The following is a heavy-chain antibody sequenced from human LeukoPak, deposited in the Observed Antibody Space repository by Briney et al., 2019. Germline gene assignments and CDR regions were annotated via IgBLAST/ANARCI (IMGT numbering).Heavy chain of an antibody. CDR2: IYSGGST. D-gene: IGHD5-18*01. Sequence: GGSLRLSXAASGFTVSSNYMSWVRQAPGKGLEWFSVIYSGGSTYYADSVKGRFTISRDNSKNTLYLQMNSLRAEDTAVYYCARVARGYSYGTNWFDPWGQGTLVTVSS. CDR1: GFTVSSNY. V-gene: IGHV3-66*02. CDR3: ARVARGYSYGTNWFDP. J-gene: IGHJ5*02.